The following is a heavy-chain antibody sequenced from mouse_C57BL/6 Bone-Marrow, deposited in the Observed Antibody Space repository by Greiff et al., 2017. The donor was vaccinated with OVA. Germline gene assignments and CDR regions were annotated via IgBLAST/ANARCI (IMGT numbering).Heavy chain of an antibody. D-gene: IGHD4-1*01. CDR2: IYPGSGST. CDR1: GYTFTSYW. V-gene: IGHV1-55*01. CDR3: ARRNWALYYFDY. Sequence: VQLQQPGAELVKPGASVKMSCKASGYTFTSYWITWVKPRPGQGLEWIGDIYPGSGSTNYNEKFKSKATLTVDTSSSTAYMQFSSLTSEDSAIYYCARRNWALYYFDYWGQGTTLTVSS. J-gene: IGHJ2*01.